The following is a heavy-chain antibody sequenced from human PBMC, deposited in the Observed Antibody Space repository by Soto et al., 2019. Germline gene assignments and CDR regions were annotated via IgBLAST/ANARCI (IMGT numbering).Heavy chain of an antibody. V-gene: IGHV1-3*01. CDR1: GYTFTSYA. Sequence: QVQLVQSGAEVKKPGASVKVSCKASGYTFTSYAMHWVRQAPGQRLEWMGWINAGNGNTKYSQKFQGRVTITRDTSACIASMGXSSLRSEDTAVYYCARDHPHYDILTGYSPWNGMDVWGQGTTVTVSS. CDR3: ARDHPHYDILTGYSPWNGMDV. D-gene: IGHD3-9*01. J-gene: IGHJ6*02. CDR2: INAGNGNT.